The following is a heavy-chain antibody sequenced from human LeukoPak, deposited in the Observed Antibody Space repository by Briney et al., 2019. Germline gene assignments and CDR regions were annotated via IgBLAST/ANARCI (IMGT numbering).Heavy chain of an antibody. V-gene: IGHV4-61*02. CDR3: ARGAYDSANCFGP. CDR1: GGSISSGSYH. D-gene: IGHD3-10*01. J-gene: IGHJ5*02. Sequence: SETLSLTCTVSGGSISSGSYHWTWIRQPAGKGLEWIGRISTTGSTNYNPSLKSRVTLSLDTSKNQFSLKLSSVTATDTAMYYCARGAYDSANCFGPWGQGILVTVSS. CDR2: ISTTGST.